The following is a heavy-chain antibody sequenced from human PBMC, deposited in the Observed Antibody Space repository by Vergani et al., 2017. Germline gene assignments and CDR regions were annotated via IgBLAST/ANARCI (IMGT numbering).Heavy chain of an antibody. CDR3: AKDRRDSSGYYYNRYFDL. Sequence: QVQLVESGGGVVQPGRSLRLSCAASGFTFSSYGMHWVRQAPGKGLEWVAVISYDGSNKYYAVSVKGRFTISRDNSKNTLYLQMNSLRAEDTAVYYCAKDRRDSSGYYYNRYFDLWGRGTLVTVSS. CDR2: ISYDGSNK. CDR1: GFTFSSYG. V-gene: IGHV3-30*18. D-gene: IGHD3-22*01. J-gene: IGHJ2*01.